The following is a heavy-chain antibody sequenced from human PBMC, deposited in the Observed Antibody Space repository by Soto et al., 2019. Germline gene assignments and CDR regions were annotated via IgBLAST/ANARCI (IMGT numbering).Heavy chain of an antibody. CDR3: ARTHSGSYYSVFNY. CDR1: NFSISSGYY. D-gene: IGHD1-26*01. CDR2: IYRSGTT. V-gene: IGHV4-38-2*01. J-gene: IGHJ4*02. Sequence: SETLSLTCVVSNFSISSGYYWGWIRQSPGKGLEWIASIYRSGTTSYNPSLKSRVTISXXXSXXXXSLXXTXXTAXDTAVYYCARTHSGSYYSVFNYWGRGSLVTVSS.